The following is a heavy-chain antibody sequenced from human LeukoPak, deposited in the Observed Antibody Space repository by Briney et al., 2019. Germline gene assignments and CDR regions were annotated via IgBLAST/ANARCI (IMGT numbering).Heavy chain of an antibody. CDR3: AKDQTGRYCSTTSCYVIDY. J-gene: IGHJ4*02. Sequence: PGGSLRLSCAASGFTFSSYGMHWVRQAPGKGLEWVAVISYDGSNKYYADSVKGRFTISRDNSKNTLYLQMNSLRVEDTAVYYCAKDQTGRYCSTTSCYVIDYWGQGTLVTVSS. D-gene: IGHD2-2*01. CDR2: ISYDGSNK. V-gene: IGHV3-30*18. CDR1: GFTFSSYG.